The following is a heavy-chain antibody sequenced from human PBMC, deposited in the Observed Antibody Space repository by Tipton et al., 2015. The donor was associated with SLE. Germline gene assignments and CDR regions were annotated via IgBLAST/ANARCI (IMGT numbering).Heavy chain of an antibody. D-gene: IGHD4-17*01. CDR2: ISWNSVDI. CDR1: GFTFADYA. J-gene: IGHJ4*02. Sequence: SLRLSCTSSGFTFADYAMHLARQVPGKGLEWVSGISWNSVDIGYADSVKGRFTISRDNAKNSLYLQMNSVRAEDTALYYCARDWGDAGDYYFDYWGQGTLVTVSS. CDR3: ARDWGDAGDYYFDY. V-gene: IGHV3-9*01.